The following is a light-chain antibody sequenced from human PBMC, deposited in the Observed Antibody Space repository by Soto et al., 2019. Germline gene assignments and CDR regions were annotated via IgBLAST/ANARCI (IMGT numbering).Light chain of an antibody. J-gene: IGKJ1*01. CDR1: QSLVYSDGDTY. Sequence: DVVMSKSPLSLPVTLGQQASISFRSNQSLVYSDGDTYLNWFQQRRGQSPRXXIYKVSHRDAGVPDRFSGSGAGADFTLKISRAQDEDVGVAYCMQGRHSTPTFRQGTQVDIK. CDR3: MQGRHSTPT. V-gene: IGKV2-30*01. CDR2: KVS.